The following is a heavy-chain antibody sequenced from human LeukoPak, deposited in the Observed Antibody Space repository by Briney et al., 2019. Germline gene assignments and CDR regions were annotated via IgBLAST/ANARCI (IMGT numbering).Heavy chain of an antibody. CDR3: AKGSSWLVLQGDY. D-gene: IGHD6-19*01. CDR1: GFTFSSHW. V-gene: IGHV3-74*01. J-gene: IGHJ4*02. Sequence: GGSLRLSCAASGFTFSSHWMHWVRQAPGKGLVWVSRINSDGSSISYADSVKGRFTISRDNAKNTLYLQMNSLRAEDTAVYYCAKGSSWLVLQGDYWGQGTLVSVST. CDR2: INSDGSSI.